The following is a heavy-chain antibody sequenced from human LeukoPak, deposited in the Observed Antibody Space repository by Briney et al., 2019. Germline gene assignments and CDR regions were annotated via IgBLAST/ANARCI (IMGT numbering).Heavy chain of an antibody. Sequence: EGSLRLSCAASGFTFSSYAMHWVRQAPGKGLEWVAVISYDGSNKYYADSVKGRFTISRDSAKNSLYLQMNSLRAEDTAVYYCAGFDLRGYWGQGTLVTVSS. CDR1: GFTFSSYA. V-gene: IGHV3-30-3*01. CDR3: AGFDLRGY. J-gene: IGHJ4*02. D-gene: IGHD3-9*01. CDR2: ISYDGSNK.